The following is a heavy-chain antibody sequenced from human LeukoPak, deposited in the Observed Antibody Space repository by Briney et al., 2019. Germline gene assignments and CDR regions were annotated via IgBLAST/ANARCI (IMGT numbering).Heavy chain of an antibody. V-gene: IGHV1-8*01. CDR1: GYTFTSYY. J-gene: IGHJ3*02. D-gene: IGHD3-3*01. CDR3: AGKTYYDFWSGSDAFDI. Sequence: ASVKVSFKASGYTFTSYYSNGVRQASGQGREWMGWMNPNSGNTGYAQKFQGRVTMTRNTSISTAYMELSSLRSEDTAVYYCAGKTYYDFWSGSDAFDIWGQGTMVTVSS. CDR2: MNPNSGNT.